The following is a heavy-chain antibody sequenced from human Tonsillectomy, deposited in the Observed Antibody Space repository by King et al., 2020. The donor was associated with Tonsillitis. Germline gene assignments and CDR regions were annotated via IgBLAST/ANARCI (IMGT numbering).Heavy chain of an antibody. CDR3: VVGASSLSGMDV. Sequence: VQLVESGGGLVQPGGSLRLSCAASGFTFSNYPMHWVRQAPGKGLEYVSAITSNGDSTYYANSVKGRFTISRDNSRNTLYLQLGSLRAEDMAVYYCVVGASSLSGMDVWGQGTTVTVSS. CDR1: GFTFSNYP. CDR2: ITSNGDST. D-gene: IGHD1-26*01. J-gene: IGHJ6*02. V-gene: IGHV3-64*01.